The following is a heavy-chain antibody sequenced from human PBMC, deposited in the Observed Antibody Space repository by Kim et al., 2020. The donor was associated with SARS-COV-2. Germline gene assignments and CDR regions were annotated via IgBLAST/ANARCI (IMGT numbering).Heavy chain of an antibody. CDR3: AREYCSGGSCYFFPVNWFDP. D-gene: IGHD2-15*01. CDR2: IIPIFGTA. V-gene: IGHV1-69*13. CDR1: GGTFSSYA. Sequence: SVKVSCKASGGTFSSYAISWVRQAPGQGLEWMGGIIPIFGTANYAQKFQGRVTITADESTSTAYMELSSLRSEDTAVYYCAREYCSGGSCYFFPVNWFDPWGQGTLVTVSS. J-gene: IGHJ5*02.